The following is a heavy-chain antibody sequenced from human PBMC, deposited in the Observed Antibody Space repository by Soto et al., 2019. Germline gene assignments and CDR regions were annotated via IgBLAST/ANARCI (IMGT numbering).Heavy chain of an antibody. CDR3: ARSRSSSSGLDY. Sequence: GGSLRLSCAASGFTFSSYGMHWVRQAPGKGLEWVAVIWYDGSNKYYADSVKGRFTISRDNSKNTLYLQMNSLRAEDTAVYYCARSRSSSSGLDYWGQGTLVTVSS. CDR2: IWYDGSNK. V-gene: IGHV3-33*01. D-gene: IGHD6-6*01. J-gene: IGHJ4*02. CDR1: GFTFSSYG.